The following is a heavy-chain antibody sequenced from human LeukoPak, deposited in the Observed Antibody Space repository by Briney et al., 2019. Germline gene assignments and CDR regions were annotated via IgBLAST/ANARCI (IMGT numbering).Heavy chain of an antibody. CDR3: ARVSGSGWHLDY. J-gene: IGHJ4*02. CDR1: GFTFSNYA. V-gene: IGHV3-48*03. CDR2: ISSSGVLI. Sequence: PGGSLRLSCAASGFTFSNYAMSWVRQAPGKGLEWVSFISSSGVLIYYADSVKGRFTISRDNAKNSLYLQMNSLRVEDTAVYYCARVSGSGWHLDYWGQGSLVAVSS. D-gene: IGHD6-19*01.